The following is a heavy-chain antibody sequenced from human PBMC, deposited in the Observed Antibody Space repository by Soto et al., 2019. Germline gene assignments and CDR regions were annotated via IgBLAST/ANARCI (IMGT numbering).Heavy chain of an antibody. CDR3: ARHPGQWLYYFDY. V-gene: IGHV1-69*13. CDR2: VIPLSGTA. Sequence: GASVEVSCKAAGATFNFYAISWVRQAPGQGLEWMGGVIPLSGTATYAQKFQGRLTITADESSSTAYMDLSSLTSEDTAVYYCARHPGQWLYYFDYWGQGTLVT. CDR1: GATFNFYA. D-gene: IGHD6-19*01. J-gene: IGHJ4*01.